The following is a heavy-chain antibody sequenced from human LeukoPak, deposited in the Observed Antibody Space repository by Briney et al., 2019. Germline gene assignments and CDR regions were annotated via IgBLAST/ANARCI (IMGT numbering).Heavy chain of an antibody. J-gene: IGHJ4*02. CDR1: GFTFSSYW. V-gene: IGHV3-23*01. Sequence: GGSLRLSCAASGFTFSSYWMHWVRQAPGKGLEWVSSITDDSGSTFYADSVKGRLTISRDNSKNTLYLQMNSLRADDTAVYYCAKRGAAYYLDYWGQGTLVTVSS. D-gene: IGHD2-15*01. CDR3: AKRGAAYYLDY. CDR2: ITDDSGST.